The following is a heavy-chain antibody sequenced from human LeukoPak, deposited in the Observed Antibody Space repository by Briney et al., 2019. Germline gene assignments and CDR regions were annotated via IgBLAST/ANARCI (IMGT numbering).Heavy chain of an antibody. D-gene: IGHD3-10*01. V-gene: IGHV3-30*18. CDR1: GFTFSSYG. CDR3: AKAGITQFDP. J-gene: IGHJ5*02. Sequence: GGTLRLSCAASGFTFSSYGMHWVRQAPGKGLEWVAVISYDGSKKYYSDSVKGRFTISRDNSKNTLYLQMNSLRAEDTAVYYCAKAGITQFDPWGQGTLVTVSS. CDR2: ISYDGSKK.